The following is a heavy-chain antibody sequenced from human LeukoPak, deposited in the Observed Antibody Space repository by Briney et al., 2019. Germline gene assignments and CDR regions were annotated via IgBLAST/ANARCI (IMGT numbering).Heavy chain of an antibody. V-gene: IGHV4-30-4*08. J-gene: IGHJ6*03. CDR1: GGSISSGYYY. Sequence: SQTLSLTCTVSGGSISSGYYYWSWIRQPPGKGLEWIGYIYYSGSTYYNPSLKSRVTISVDTSKNQFSLKLSSVTAADTAVYYCARILWNYYYMDVWGKGTTVTVSS. CDR2: IYYSGST. CDR3: ARILWNYYYMDV. D-gene: IGHD3-3*01.